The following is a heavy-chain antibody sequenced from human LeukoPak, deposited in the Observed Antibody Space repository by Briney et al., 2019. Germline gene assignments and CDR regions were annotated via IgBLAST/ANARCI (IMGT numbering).Heavy chain of an antibody. J-gene: IGHJ5*02. CDR2: IYYSGST. V-gene: IGHV4-39*01. CDR3: ARAEGMSNYVFDWFDP. Sequence: SETLSLTCTVSGGSISSSNYYWGWIRQPPGKGLEWIGSIYYSGSTYYNPSLKSRVTISVDTSKNQFSLKLSSVTAADTAVYYCARAEGMSNYVFDWFDPWGQGTLVTVSS. D-gene: IGHD4-11*01. CDR1: GGSISSSNYY.